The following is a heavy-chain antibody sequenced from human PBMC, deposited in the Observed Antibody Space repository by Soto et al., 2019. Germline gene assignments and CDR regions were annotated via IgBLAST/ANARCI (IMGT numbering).Heavy chain of an antibody. D-gene: IGHD5-12*01. CDR3: ARGAPWMDAFAI. CDR2: TSHTGTT. V-gene: IGHV4-59*01. J-gene: IGHJ3*02. Sequence: QVQLQESGPGLVKPSETLSLTCTVSGVSISSDYWTWIRQSPGKGLEWIAYTSHTGTTDYNPSLKSRVTRSLDTYKNQFSLQLSSVTAADTAVYYCARGAPWMDAFAIWGQGTKVTVSP. CDR1: GVSISSDY.